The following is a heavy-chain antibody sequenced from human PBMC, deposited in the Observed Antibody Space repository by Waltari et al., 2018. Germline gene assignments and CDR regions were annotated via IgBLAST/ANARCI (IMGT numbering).Heavy chain of an antibody. V-gene: IGHV1-69*05. CDR3: ASGEPLRGFNRGYYYYMDV. CDR1: GGTFSSYA. D-gene: IGHD4-17*01. Sequence: QVQLVQSGAEVKKPGSSVKVSCKASGGTFSSYAISWVRQAPGQGLEWMGGIIPIFGTANYAQKFQGRVTITTDESTSTAYMELSSLRSEDTAVYYCASGEPLRGFNRGYYYYMDVWGKGTTVTVSS. CDR2: IIPIFGTA. J-gene: IGHJ6*03.